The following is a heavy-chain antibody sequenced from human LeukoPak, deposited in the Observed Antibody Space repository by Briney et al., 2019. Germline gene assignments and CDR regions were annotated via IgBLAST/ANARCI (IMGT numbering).Heavy chain of an antibody. CDR2: ISSSGSTI. CDR3: ARDGGSSWYDY. Sequence: GGSLRLSCAASGFTFSSYEMNWVRQAPGKGLEWVSYISSSGSTIYYADSVKGRFTISRDNAKNSLYLKMNSLRAEDTAVYYCARDGGSSWYDYWGQGTLVTVSS. D-gene: IGHD6-13*01. V-gene: IGHV3-48*03. CDR1: GFTFSSYE. J-gene: IGHJ4*02.